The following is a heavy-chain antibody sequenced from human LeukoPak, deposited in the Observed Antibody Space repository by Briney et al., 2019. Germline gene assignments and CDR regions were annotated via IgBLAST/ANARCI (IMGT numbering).Heavy chain of an antibody. J-gene: IGHJ4*02. V-gene: IGHV4-59*01. CDR1: GGSISSYY. CDR3: AGLYCGGDCPGPFGY. Sequence: PSETLSLTCTVSGGSISSYYWSWIRQPPGKGLEWIEYIYYSGSTNYNPSLKSRVTISVDTSKNQFSLKLSSVTAADTAVYYCAGLYCGGDCPGPFGYWGQGTLVTVSS. CDR2: IYYSGST. D-gene: IGHD2-21*02.